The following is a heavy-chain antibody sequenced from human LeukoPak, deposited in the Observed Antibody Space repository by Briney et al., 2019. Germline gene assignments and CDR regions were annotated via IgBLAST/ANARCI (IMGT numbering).Heavy chain of an antibody. J-gene: IGHJ6*03. CDR1: GGSFSGYY. V-gene: IGHV4-34*01. CDR2: INHSGST. Sequence: SETLSLTCAVYGGSFSGYYWSWIRQPPGKGLEWIGEINHSGSTNYNPSLKSRVTISVDTSKNQFSLKLSSVTAADTAVYYCARHLAYSSSWYGYYYMDVWGKGTTVTISS. CDR3: ARHLAYSSSWYGYYYMDV. D-gene: IGHD6-13*01.